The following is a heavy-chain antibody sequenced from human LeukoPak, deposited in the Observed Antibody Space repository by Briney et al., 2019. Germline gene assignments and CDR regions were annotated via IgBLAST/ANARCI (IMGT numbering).Heavy chain of an antibody. J-gene: IGHJ4*02. D-gene: IGHD6-19*01. CDR1: GFTFSSYG. Sequence: GGTLRLSCAASGFTFSSYGMSWVRQAPGKGLEWVSAISGSGGSTYYADSVKGRFTISRDNSKNTLYLQMNSLRAEDTAVYYCAKGKAFRAVAGTADYWSQGTLVTVSS. V-gene: IGHV3-23*01. CDR2: ISGSGGST. CDR3: AKGKAFRAVAGTADY.